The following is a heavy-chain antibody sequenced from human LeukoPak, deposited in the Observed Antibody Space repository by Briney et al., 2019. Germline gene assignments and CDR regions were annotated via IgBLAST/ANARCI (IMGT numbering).Heavy chain of an antibody. CDR3: ARSNWNYDLPGYYFDY. J-gene: IGHJ4*02. V-gene: IGHV1-2*02. Sequence: ASVKVSCKASGYTFTGYFVHWVRQAPGQGLQWMGWINPNTGGTNYAQKFQGRVTMTRDTSISTAYMELSRLKSDDTAVYYCARSNWNYDLPGYYFDYWGQGTLVTVSS. D-gene: IGHD1-7*01. CDR1: GYTFTGYF. CDR2: INPNTGGT.